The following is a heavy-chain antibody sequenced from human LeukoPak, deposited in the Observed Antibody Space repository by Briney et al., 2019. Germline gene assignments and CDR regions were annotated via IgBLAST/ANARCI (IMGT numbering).Heavy chain of an antibody. CDR2: IYPGDSDT. CDR3: ARGRGIVVVVAATNIDY. Sequence: PGESLKISCKGSGYSFTSYWIGWVRQMPGKGLEWMGIIYPGDSDTSYSPSFQGQVTISADKSISTAYLQWSSLKASDTAMYYCARGRGIVVVVAATNIDYWGQGTLVTVSS. D-gene: IGHD2-15*01. J-gene: IGHJ4*02. CDR1: GYSFTSYW. V-gene: IGHV5-51*01.